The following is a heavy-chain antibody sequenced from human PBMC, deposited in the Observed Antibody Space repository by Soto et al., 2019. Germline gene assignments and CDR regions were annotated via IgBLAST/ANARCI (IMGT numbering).Heavy chain of an antibody. CDR2: INHSGST. CDR1: GGSFSGYY. D-gene: IGHD3-16*01. Sequence: QVQLQQWGAGLLKPSETLSLTCAVYGGSFSGYYWSWIRQPPGKGLEWIGEINHSGSTNYNPSLKSRVTISVDTPKNQFSLKLSSVTAADTAVYYCARAQFGIPRGYYYYYMDVWGKGTTVTVSS. CDR3: ARAQFGIPRGYYYYYMDV. J-gene: IGHJ6*03. V-gene: IGHV4-34*01.